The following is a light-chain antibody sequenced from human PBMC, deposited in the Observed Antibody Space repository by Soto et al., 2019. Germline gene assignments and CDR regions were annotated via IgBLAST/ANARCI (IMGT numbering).Light chain of an antibody. J-gene: IGKJ1*01. Sequence: VLTQSPGTLSLYEGDRATLSCRGSQSVSSRYLAWYRQKTGKAPRLLIYGASSSDTGIPARFSGSGSGTDLTLTISRLEPEDLVVYFCPHRSNWPRTFGQGTKVDI. CDR3: PHRSNWPRT. CDR2: GAS. V-gene: IGKV3D-20*02. CDR1: QSVSSRY.